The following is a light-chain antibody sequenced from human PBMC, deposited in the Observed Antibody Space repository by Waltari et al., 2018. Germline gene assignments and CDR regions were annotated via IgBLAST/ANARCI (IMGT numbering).Light chain of an antibody. V-gene: IGLV3-1*01. Sequence: SYEVTQPPSVSVSTGQTATISCSGANLGGQYVCWFQHKPGQAPVLIIYQDNKRPSGIPGRFSASNSGNTATLTISGAQAVDEADYYCQSWDSDLTFGGGTKLTVL. CDR2: QDN. CDR3: QSWDSDLT. CDR1: NLGGQY. J-gene: IGLJ2*01.